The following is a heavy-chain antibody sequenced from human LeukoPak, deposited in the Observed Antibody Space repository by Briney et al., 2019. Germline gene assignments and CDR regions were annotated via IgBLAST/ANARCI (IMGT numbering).Heavy chain of an antibody. CDR2: INSDGSST. D-gene: IGHD6-19*01. CDR1: GFTFSSHW. CDR3: ARGARSGWYRGHWYYYYMDV. Sequence: PGGSLRLSCAASGFTFSSHWMHWVRHAPGKGLVWVSRINSDGSSTSYADSVKGRFTISRDNAKSTLYLQMNSRRAEDTAVYYCARGARSGWYRGHWYYYYMDVWGKGTTVTVSS. J-gene: IGHJ6*03. V-gene: IGHV3-74*01.